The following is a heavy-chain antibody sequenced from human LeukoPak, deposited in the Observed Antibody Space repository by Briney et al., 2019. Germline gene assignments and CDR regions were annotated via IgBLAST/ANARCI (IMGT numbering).Heavy chain of an antibody. CDR1: GGSLSDYF. CDR3: ARMDGGDTYPPYHYYGMDV. D-gene: IGHD2-21*02. J-gene: IGHJ6*02. V-gene: IGHV4-4*07. CDR2: IYAGGLFGIGSGRT. Sequence: SETLSLTCTVSGGSLSDYFWTWVRQPTGKGLEWIGRIYAGGLFGIGSGRTDYNPSLKSRVSISVDTYKKQVSLKLNSVTAADTARYYCARMDGGDTYPPYHYYGMDVWGQGTTVTVSS.